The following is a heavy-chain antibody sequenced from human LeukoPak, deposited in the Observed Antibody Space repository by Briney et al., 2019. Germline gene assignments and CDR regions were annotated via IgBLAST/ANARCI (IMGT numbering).Heavy chain of an antibody. D-gene: IGHD3-22*01. CDR3: ARDRGSYYYDSSGYYSSLDY. Sequence: SVKVSCKASGGTFSSYAISWVRQAPGQGLEWMGRITPILGIANYAQKFQGRVTITADKSTSTAYMELSSLRSEDTAVYYCARDRGSYYYDSSGYYSSLDYWGQGTLVTVSS. CDR2: ITPILGIA. CDR1: GGTFSSYA. V-gene: IGHV1-69*04. J-gene: IGHJ4*02.